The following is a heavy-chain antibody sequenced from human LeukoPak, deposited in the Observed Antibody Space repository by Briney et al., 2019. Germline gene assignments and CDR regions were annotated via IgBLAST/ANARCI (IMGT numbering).Heavy chain of an antibody. D-gene: IGHD5-12*01. CDR2: ISSDGNDK. J-gene: IGHJ4*02. Sequence: GGSLRLSCAASGVTFRSYGMHWVRQAPGKGLEWVALISSDGNDKLYGDSVRGRFTISRDDSKSTLYLQMNSLRAEDTAVYYCTTKVIRGNSGDDYDDWGQGTLVTVSS. CDR1: GVTFRSYG. V-gene: IGHV3-30*03. CDR3: TTKVIRGNSGDDYDD.